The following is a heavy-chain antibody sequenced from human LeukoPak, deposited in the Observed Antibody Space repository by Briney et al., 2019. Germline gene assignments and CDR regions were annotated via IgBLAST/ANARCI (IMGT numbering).Heavy chain of an antibody. CDR2: ISAYNGNT. V-gene: IGHV1-18*01. J-gene: IGHJ5*02. Sequence: ASVKVSCKASGYTFTSYGISWVRQAPGQGLEWMGWISAYNGNTNYAQKLQGRVTMTTDTSTSTAYMELRSLRSDDTAVYYCARELVPIAAAGTIGWFDPWGEGTLVTVCS. D-gene: IGHD6-13*01. CDR3: ARELVPIAAAGTIGWFDP. CDR1: GYTFTSYG.